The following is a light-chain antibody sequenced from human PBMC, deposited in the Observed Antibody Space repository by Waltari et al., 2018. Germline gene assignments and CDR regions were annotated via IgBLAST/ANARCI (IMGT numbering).Light chain of an antibody. CDR3: LQRSSLPWT. V-gene: IGKV1-17*03. CDR1: QGISIS. Sequence: DIQMTQSPTAMSASVGDRVTITCRASQGISISLDWFQQKPGKVPKRLIYSASTLQRGVPSRFSGSGSVTEFTLTISGLQPEDFATYYCLQRSSLPWTFVPGTKVELK. CDR2: SAS. J-gene: IGKJ1*01.